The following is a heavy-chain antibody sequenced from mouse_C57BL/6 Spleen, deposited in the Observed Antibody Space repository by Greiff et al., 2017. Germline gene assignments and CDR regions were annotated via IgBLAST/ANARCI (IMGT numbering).Heavy chain of an antibody. CDR3: ARFSSKTAQGFDD. V-gene: IGHV1-69*01. D-gene: IGHD3-2*02. CDR2: IDPSDSYT. Sequence: QVQLQQPGAELVMPGASVKLSCKASGYTFTSYWMHWVKQRPGQGLEWIGEIDPSDSYTNYNQKFKGKSTLTVDKSSSTAYMQLSSLTSEDSAVYYCARFSSKTAQGFDDWGQGTTLTVSS. CDR1: GYTFTSYW. J-gene: IGHJ2*01.